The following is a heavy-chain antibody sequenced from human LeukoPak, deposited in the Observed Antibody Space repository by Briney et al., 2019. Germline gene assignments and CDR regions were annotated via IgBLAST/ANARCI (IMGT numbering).Heavy chain of an antibody. D-gene: IGHD2-15*01. J-gene: IGHJ5*02. CDR1: GGTFSSYA. Sequence: GSSVKVSCKASGGTFSSYAISWVRLAPGQGLEWMGGIIPIFGTANYAQKFQGRVTITADESTSTVYMELSSLRSEDTAVYYCVRAPGGIYNWFEPWGQGTPVTVSS. CDR3: VRAPGGIYNWFEP. CDR2: IIPIFGTA. V-gene: IGHV1-69*01.